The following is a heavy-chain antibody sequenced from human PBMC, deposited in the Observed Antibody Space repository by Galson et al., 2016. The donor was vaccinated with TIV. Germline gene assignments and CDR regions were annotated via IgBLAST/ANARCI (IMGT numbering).Heavy chain of an antibody. CDR3: ARPPYCGGDCYKYDY. J-gene: IGHJ4*02. D-gene: IGHD2-21*01. V-gene: IGHV1-3*01. Sequence: SVKVSCKASGYTLTSYTIHWVRQAPGQRLQWMGWINAANGNIKYSQNFQGRVTFTIDTSANTAYMELSSLRFEDTAVYYCARPPYCGGDCYKYDYWGQGTLVTVSS. CDR2: INAANGNI. CDR1: GYTLTSYT.